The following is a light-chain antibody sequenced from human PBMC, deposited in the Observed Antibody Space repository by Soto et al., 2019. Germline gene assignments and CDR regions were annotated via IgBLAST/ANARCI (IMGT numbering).Light chain of an antibody. V-gene: IGLV2-18*02. CDR3: NSYSSSSTV. CDR1: SSDIGTYNR. J-gene: IGLJ2*01. CDR2: EVR. Sequence: QSALTQPPSVSGSPGQSVTISCTGTSSDIGTYNRVSWYQQSPGTAPILIIYEVRNRPSGVPDRFSGSKSGNTASLTISGLQAEDEADYYCNSYSSSSTVFGGGTKLTVL.